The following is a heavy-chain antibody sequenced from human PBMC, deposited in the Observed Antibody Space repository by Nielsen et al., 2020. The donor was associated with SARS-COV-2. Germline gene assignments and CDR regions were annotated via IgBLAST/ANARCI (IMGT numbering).Heavy chain of an antibody. CDR3: ARGVSAYDPFWY. J-gene: IGHJ4*02. CDR2: MFYNGRT. Sequence: SETLSLTCTVSGGSISSDYWSWIRQPPGKGMEWIGYMFYNGRTNYSPSLKSRVTISVDTSKNQLSLKLSSVTAADTAVYYCARGVSAYDPFWYWGQGTLVTVSS. D-gene: IGHD5-12*01. V-gene: IGHV4-59*01. CDR1: GGSISSDY.